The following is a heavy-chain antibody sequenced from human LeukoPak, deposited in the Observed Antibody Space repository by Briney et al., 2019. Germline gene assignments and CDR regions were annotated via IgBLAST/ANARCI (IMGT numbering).Heavy chain of an antibody. Sequence: SETLSLTCAVSGGSFNDYHWTWLPQSPDKGLEWIGEINDSGTSHYNPSLKSRVTISVDTARNQFSLELRSVTAADTAVYYCARGLDLEGLDYWGQGTLVTVSS. V-gene: IGHV4-34*01. CDR1: GGSFNDYH. D-gene: IGHD1-1*01. CDR2: INDSGTS. CDR3: ARGLDLEGLDY. J-gene: IGHJ4*02.